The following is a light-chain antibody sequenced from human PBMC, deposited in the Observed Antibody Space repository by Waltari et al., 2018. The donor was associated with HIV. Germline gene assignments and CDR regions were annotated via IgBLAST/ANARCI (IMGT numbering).Light chain of an antibody. V-gene: IGLV2-23*01. Sequence: QSALTQPASVSGSPGQSLTISCTGTSSDIGSYNLVSWYQQHPGKAPKLVVYAGSKRPSGVSNRFSGSKSGNTASLTISGLQAGDEADYYCYSYAGSRTGYVFGTGTKVTVL. J-gene: IGLJ1*01. CDR3: YSYAGSRTGYV. CDR2: AGS. CDR1: SSDIGSYNL.